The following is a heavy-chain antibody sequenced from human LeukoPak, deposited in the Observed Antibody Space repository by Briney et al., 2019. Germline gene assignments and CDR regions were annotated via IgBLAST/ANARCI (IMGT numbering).Heavy chain of an antibody. CDR2: INSDGSST. CDR3: ARARLMNWFDP. D-gene: IGHD2-8*01. Sequence: GGSLRLSCAASGFTFSSYWMHWVRHAPGKGLVWVSRINSDGSSTNYADSVKGRFIISRDNAKNTLYLQMNSLRAEDTAVYYCARARLMNWFDPWGLGTLVTVSS. J-gene: IGHJ5*02. V-gene: IGHV3-74*01. CDR1: GFTFSSYW.